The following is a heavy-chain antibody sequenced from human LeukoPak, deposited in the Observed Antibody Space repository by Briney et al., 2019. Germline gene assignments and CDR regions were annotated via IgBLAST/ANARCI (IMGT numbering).Heavy chain of an antibody. J-gene: IGHJ6*03. D-gene: IGHD1-26*01. V-gene: IGHV3-64*01. CDR3: ARESAIVGATLPLDYYYYMDV. CDR1: GFTFSSYA. CDR2: ISSNGGST. Sequence: GGSLRPSCAASGFTFSSYAMHWVRQAPGKGLEYVSAISSNGGSTYYANSVKGRFTISRDNSKNTLYLQMGSLRAEDMAVYYCARESAIVGATLPLDYYYYMDVLGKGTTVTVSS.